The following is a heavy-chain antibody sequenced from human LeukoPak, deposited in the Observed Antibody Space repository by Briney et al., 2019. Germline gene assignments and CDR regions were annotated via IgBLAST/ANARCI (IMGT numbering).Heavy chain of an antibody. CDR2: IRGNGNGT. D-gene: IGHD7-27*01. J-gene: IGHJ3*02. CDR1: GFTFRNYA. Sequence: GGSLRLSCAASGFTFRNYAMTWVRQAPGKGLEWVSGIRGNGNGTQYADSVKGRFTISRDNSKDTLFLQMDSLRVEDTAIYYCAKDFVGTLRDAFDIWGRGTMVTVSS. CDR3: AKDFVGTLRDAFDI. V-gene: IGHV3-23*01.